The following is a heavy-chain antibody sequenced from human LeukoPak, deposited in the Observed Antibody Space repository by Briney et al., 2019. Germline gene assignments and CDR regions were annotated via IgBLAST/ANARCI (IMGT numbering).Heavy chain of an antibody. CDR1: GYTFTNYD. V-gene: IGHV1-8*03. CDR3: ARDHEPMGAYYYYMDV. J-gene: IGHJ6*03. D-gene: IGHD3-10*01. CDR2: MNPNSGNT. Sequence: ASVKVSCKASGYTFTNYDINWVRQAPGQGLEWMGWMNPNSGNTGYAQKFQGRVTITRNTSISTAYMELSSLRSEDTAVYYCARDHEPMGAYYYYMDVWGKGTTVTISS.